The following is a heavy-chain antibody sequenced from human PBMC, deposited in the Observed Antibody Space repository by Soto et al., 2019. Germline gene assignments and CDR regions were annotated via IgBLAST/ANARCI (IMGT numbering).Heavy chain of an antibody. CDR1: GGSINNYY. Sequence: QVQLQASGPGLVKPSETLSLTCTVSGGSINNYYWSWIRQPPGKGLEWIGYIYYRGSTNYNPSLESRITLSVDTSKNQFSLKLSSVTTADTAVYYCAIFMGNSVAPTYFDYWGQGTLVTVSS. CDR2: IYYRGST. CDR3: AIFMGNSVAPTYFDY. D-gene: IGHD5-12*01. J-gene: IGHJ4*02. V-gene: IGHV4-59*01.